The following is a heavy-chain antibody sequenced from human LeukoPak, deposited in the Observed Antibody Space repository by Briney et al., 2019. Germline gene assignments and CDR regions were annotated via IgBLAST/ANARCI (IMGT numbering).Heavy chain of an antibody. V-gene: IGHV3-48*02. CDR2: ITTNSVM. J-gene: IGHJ5*01. CDR1: GFTLSDYG. D-gene: IGHD2-2*01. Sequence: GGSLRLSCVASGFTLSDYGMSWARQAPGKGLEWISYITTNSVMFYADSVEGRFAISRDNDQNSVCLQMSVLRDDDTAVYYCTRGRYQFLGPNDSWGQGALVTVSS. CDR3: TRGRYQFLGPNDS.